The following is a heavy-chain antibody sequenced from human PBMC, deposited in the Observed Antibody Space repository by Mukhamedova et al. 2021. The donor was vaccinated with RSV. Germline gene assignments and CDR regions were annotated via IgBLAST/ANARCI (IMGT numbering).Heavy chain of an antibody. CDR3: ACPRGSRKYFDY. Sequence: QWYQRRVTMTEDTSTDTAYMELSSLRSEDTAVYYCACPRGSRKYFDYWGQGTLVTVSS. V-gene: IGHV1-24*01. D-gene: IGHD3-16*01. J-gene: IGHJ4*02.